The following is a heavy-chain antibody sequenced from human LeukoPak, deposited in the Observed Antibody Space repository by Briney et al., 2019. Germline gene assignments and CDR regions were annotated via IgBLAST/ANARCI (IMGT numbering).Heavy chain of an antibody. CDR3: ATDSSGSFDAFDV. V-gene: IGHV4-59*08. CDR1: GDSISRYY. Sequence: SETLSLTCTVSGDSISRYYWNWIRQPPGKGLEWIGYIYNSGSTNYNYKPSLKRRVTMSVDTSKNRFSLRLSSVTAADTALYYCATDSSGSFDAFDVWGQGTLVTVSS. D-gene: IGHD3-22*01. J-gene: IGHJ3*01. CDR2: IYNSGST.